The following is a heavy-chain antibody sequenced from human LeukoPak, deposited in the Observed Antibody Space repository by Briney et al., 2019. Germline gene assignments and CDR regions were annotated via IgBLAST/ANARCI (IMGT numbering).Heavy chain of an antibody. CDR2: IIPIFGTA. CDR3: AGTTYYYDSSGYPAIDY. D-gene: IGHD3-22*01. J-gene: IGHJ4*02. Sequence: SVKVSCKASGGTFSSYAISWVRQAPGQGLEWMGGIIPIFGTANYAQKFQGRVTITADESTSTAYMELSSLRSEDTAVYYCAGTTYYYDSSGYPAIDYWGQGTLVTVSS. CDR1: GGTFSSYA. V-gene: IGHV1-69*01.